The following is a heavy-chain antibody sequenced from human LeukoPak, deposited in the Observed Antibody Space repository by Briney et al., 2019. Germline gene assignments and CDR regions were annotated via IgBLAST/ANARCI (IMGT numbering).Heavy chain of an antibody. CDR1: GFTFSSYG. D-gene: IGHD2-2*01. CDR2: IWDDASNK. Sequence: GGSLRLSCAASGFTFSSYGMHWVRQAPGKGLEWVAVIWDDASNKYYADSVKGRFTISRDNSKNTLYLQMNSLRAEDTAVYYCARAEAPAAIKSGAFDIWGQGTMVTVSS. V-gene: IGHV3-33*01. J-gene: IGHJ3*02. CDR3: ARAEAPAAIKSGAFDI.